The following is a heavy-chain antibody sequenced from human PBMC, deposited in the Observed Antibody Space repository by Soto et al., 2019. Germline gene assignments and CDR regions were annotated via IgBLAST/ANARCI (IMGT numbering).Heavy chain of an antibody. CDR1: GFTFSSYS. Sequence: GGSLRLSCAASGFTFSSYSTNWVRQAPGKGLEWVSSISSSSSYIYYADSVKGRFTISRDNAKNSLYLQMNSLRAEDTAVYYCAREYTAWPLAYGLDVWGQGTTVTVS. J-gene: IGHJ6*02. V-gene: IGHV3-21*01. D-gene: IGHD2-2*02. CDR3: AREYTAWPLAYGLDV. CDR2: ISSSSSYI.